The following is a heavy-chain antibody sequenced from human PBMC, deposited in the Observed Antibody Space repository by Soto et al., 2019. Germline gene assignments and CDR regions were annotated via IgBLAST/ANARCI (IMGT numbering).Heavy chain of an antibody. CDR1: GGSISNSY. Sequence: QVQLQESGPGLMRPSETLSLTCTVSGGSISNSYWSWIRLSPGKGLEWIGYIYSSGSTNYNPSLESRVTISVDTSKKQFSLKLTSLIAADTAIYYCARQYPPFLYGSGPWDVWGQGTTVTVSS. V-gene: IGHV4-59*08. D-gene: IGHD3-10*01. CDR3: ARQYPPFLYGSGPWDV. CDR2: IYSSGST. J-gene: IGHJ6*02.